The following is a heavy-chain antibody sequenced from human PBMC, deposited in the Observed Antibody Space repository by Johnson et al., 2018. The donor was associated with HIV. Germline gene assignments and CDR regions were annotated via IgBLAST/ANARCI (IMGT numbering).Heavy chain of an antibody. J-gene: IGHJ3*02. CDR1: RFTFSNYA. CDR2: ISYGGNEK. CDR3: VKEGTTVNTFLVYHI. Sequence: QVQLVESGGGVVQPGRSLRLSCAASRFTFSNYAMHWVRQAPGKGLEWVAIISYGGNEKFYADTVKGRFTISRDNSRNTLDLQMSSLRPADTAVDYCVKEGTTVNTFLVYHIWGQGTRVTVSS. V-gene: IGHV3-30*04. D-gene: IGHD4-17*01.